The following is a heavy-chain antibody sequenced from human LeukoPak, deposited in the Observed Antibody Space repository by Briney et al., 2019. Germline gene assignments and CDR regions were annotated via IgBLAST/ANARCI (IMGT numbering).Heavy chain of an antibody. Sequence: ASVKVSCKASGGTFSSYTISWVRQAPGQGLEWMGRIIPILGIANYAQKFQGRVTITADKSTSTAYMELSSLRSEGTAVYYCARQGYCSGGSCKPNNWFDPWGQGTLVTVSS. J-gene: IGHJ5*02. CDR3: ARQGYCSGGSCKPNNWFDP. CDR2: IIPILGIA. V-gene: IGHV1-69*02. CDR1: GGTFSSYT. D-gene: IGHD2-15*01.